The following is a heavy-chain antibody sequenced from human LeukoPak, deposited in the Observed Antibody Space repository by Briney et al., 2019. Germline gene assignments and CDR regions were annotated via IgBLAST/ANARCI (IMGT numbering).Heavy chain of an antibody. Sequence: SVKVSCKASGYTFVGYYLHWVRQAPGQGLEWMAWIDPYTGNTHYAQKFQGRITATRDTSVSTTYMELSWLTSDDTARYYCAREYSASEHWGQGTLVTVSS. D-gene: IGHD5-12*01. CDR2: IDPYTGNT. J-gene: IGHJ4*02. V-gene: IGHV1-2*02. CDR1: GYTFVGYY. CDR3: AREYSASEH.